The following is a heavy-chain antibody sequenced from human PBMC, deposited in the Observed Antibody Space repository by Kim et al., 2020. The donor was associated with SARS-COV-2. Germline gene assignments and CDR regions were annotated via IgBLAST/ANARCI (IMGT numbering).Heavy chain of an antibody. J-gene: IGHJ4*02. V-gene: IGHV1-18*01. CDR2: INAYDGNR. D-gene: IGHD6-19*01. CDR3: ARDRGNAWYADF. Sequence: ASVKVSCQASGYIFNTYGVSWVRQAPGQGLEWVGWINAYDGNRDTAQRLQGRVTLTTDTSTSTAYMELRSLRSDDTAVYFCARDRGNAWYADFWGQGTLV. CDR1: GYIFNTYG.